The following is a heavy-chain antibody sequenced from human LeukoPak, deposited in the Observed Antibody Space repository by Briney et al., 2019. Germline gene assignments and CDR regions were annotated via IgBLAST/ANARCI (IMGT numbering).Heavy chain of an antibody. J-gene: IGHJ5*02. CDR1: GYTFTSYG. V-gene: IGHV1-18*01. Sequence: ASVKVSCKASGYTFTSYGFSWVRQAPGQGLEWMGWISAYNGNTNYAQKLQGRVTMTTDTSTSTAYMELRSLRSDDTAVYYCARGGVPYSGSYFDWFDPWGQGTLVTVSS. D-gene: IGHD1-26*01. CDR2: ISAYNGNT. CDR3: ARGGVPYSGSYFDWFDP.